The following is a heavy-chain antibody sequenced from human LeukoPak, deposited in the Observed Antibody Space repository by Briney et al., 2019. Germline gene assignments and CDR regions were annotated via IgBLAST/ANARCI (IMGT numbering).Heavy chain of an antibody. V-gene: IGHV3-7*01. CDR3: ARDKPRGSYYGSIFDS. D-gene: IGHD1-26*01. CDR1: GFTFSSYW. Sequence: GGPLRLSCEASGFTFSSYWMSWVRQAPGKGLEWVANIRDDGGEIYYVDSVKGRFTISRDNAKSSLFLQMNSLRAEGAAVYYCARDKPRGSYYGSIFDSWGQGTLVTVSS. CDR2: IRDDGGEI. J-gene: IGHJ4*02.